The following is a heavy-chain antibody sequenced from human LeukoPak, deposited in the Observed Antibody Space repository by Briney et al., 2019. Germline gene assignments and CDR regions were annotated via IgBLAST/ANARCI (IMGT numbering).Heavy chain of an antibody. Sequence: GGSLRLSCAASGFTVGSKYMNWVRQAPGKGLEWVSILYSGSDTYYSDSVKGRFTISRDDSKNALSLQMNSLRTEDTAVYYCARVGDRFHWYFDLWGRGTLVTVSS. CDR3: ARVGDRFHWYFDL. J-gene: IGHJ2*01. CDR2: LYSGSDT. CDR1: GFTVGSKY. D-gene: IGHD3-10*01. V-gene: IGHV3-53*01.